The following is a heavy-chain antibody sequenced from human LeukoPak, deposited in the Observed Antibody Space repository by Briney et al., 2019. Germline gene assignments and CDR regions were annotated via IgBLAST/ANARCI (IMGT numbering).Heavy chain of an antibody. Sequence: SVKVSCKASGFTFTTSAVQWVRQARGQRLEWIGSIVVGGGNTKYVEKFQERVAMTRDMSTRTANMELSSVRFEETAVYYCAEDCGGDGPNDAFDIWGQGTMVTVSS. CDR3: AEDCGGDGPNDAFDI. CDR2: IVVGGGNT. CDR1: GFTFTTSA. J-gene: IGHJ3*02. V-gene: IGHV1-58*01. D-gene: IGHD2-21*02.